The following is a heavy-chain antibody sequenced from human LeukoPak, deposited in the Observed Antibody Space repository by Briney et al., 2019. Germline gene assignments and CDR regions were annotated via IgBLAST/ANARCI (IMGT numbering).Heavy chain of an antibody. D-gene: IGHD1-26*01. CDR1: GDSISSSNSY. CDR2: MWFGATT. V-gene: IGHV4-39*07. J-gene: IGHJ4*02. Sequence: SETLSLTCTVSGDSISSSNSYWGWIRQPSGKGLEWIGSMWFGATTSYDPSLKSRVTISIDPSKNQFSLKLSSVTAADTALYYCARGRRGSYFQDYWGQGTLVTVSS. CDR3: ARGRRGSYFQDY.